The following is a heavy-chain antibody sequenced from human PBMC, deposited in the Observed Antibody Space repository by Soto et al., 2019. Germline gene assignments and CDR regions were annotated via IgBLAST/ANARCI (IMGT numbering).Heavy chain of an antibody. CDR1: GGTFSSYA. Sequence: ASVKVSCKASGGTFSSYAISWVRQAPGQGLEWMGGIIPIFGTANYAQKFQGRVTITADESTSTAYMELSSLRSEDTAVYYCARGGSSGWLYYYYYYGMDVWGQGTTVTVS. CDR3: ARGGSSGWLYYYYYYGMDV. J-gene: IGHJ6*02. D-gene: IGHD6-19*01. V-gene: IGHV1-69*13. CDR2: IIPIFGTA.